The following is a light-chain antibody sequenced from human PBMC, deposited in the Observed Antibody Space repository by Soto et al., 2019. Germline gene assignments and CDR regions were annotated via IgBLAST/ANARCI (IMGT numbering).Light chain of an antibody. V-gene: IGKV2-24*01. J-gene: IGKJ2*01. CDR3: MQATQFPHT. CDR1: QSLLDSDGETY. CDR2: KTS. Sequence: EIVMTQTPLSSPVTLGQPASISCRSSQSLLDSDGETYLSWLQQRPGQPPRLLIYKTSSPFSGVPDRFSGSGAGTDFTLKISRVEVEDVGVYYCMQATQFPHTFGQGTKLEI.